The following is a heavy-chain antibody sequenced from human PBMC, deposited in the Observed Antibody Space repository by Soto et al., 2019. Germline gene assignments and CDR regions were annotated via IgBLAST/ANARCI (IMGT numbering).Heavy chain of an antibody. V-gene: IGHV1-3*01. CDR1: GYTFTSYA. D-gene: IGHD3-22*01. Sequence: GASVKVSCKASGYTFTSYAMHWVRQAPGQRLEWMGWINAGNGNTKYSQKFQGRVTITRDTSASTAYMELSSLRSEDTAVYYCARDPSSGYYYHTGLYGMDVWGQGTTVTVSS. J-gene: IGHJ6*02. CDR2: INAGNGNT. CDR3: ARDPSSGYYYHTGLYGMDV.